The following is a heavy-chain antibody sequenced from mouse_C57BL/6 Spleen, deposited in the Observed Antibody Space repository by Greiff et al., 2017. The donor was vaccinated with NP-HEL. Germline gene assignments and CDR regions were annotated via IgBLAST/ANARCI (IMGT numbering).Heavy chain of an antibody. CDR3: TRERDYYDYDAWFAY. Sequence: EVKLMESGEGLVKPGGSLKLSCAASGFTFSSYAMSWVRQTPEKRLEWVAYISSGGDYIYYAATVTGRFTISRDNARNTLYLQMSSLKSEDTAMYYCTRERDYYDYDAWFAYWGQGTLVTVSA. J-gene: IGHJ3*01. V-gene: IGHV5-9-1*02. CDR1: GFTFSSYA. CDR2: ISSGGDYI. D-gene: IGHD2-4*01.